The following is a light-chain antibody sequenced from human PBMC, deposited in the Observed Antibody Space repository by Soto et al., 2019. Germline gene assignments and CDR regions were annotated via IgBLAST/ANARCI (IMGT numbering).Light chain of an antibody. Sequence: QSALTQPRSVSGSPGQSVTISCTGTSSDVGIYNYVSWYQHHPGKAPKLIIYDVIKRPSGVPDRFSGSKSGITASLTISGLQAEDEADYYCCSYARGSRAFGGGTKLTVL. CDR1: SSDVGIYNY. CDR2: DVI. J-gene: IGLJ3*02. CDR3: CSYARGSRA. V-gene: IGLV2-11*01.